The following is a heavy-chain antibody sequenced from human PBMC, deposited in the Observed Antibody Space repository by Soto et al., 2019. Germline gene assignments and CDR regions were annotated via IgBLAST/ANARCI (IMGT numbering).Heavy chain of an antibody. CDR1: GGSLSNYG. V-gene: IGHV1-69*13. D-gene: IGHD3-22*01. CDR3: ARGDATKIVVTTYYAMDV. Sequence: GASVKVSCKASGGSLSNYGISWVRQAPGQGLEWMGAIIPVFGTPNYAQKFQDRVTITADESTTTVYMEVRSLTSEDTAVYYCARGDATKIVVTTYYAMDVWGQGTKVTVSS. CDR2: IIPVFGTP. J-gene: IGHJ6*02.